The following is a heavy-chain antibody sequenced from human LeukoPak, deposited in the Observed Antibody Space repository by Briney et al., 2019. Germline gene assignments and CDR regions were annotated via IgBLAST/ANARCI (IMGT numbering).Heavy chain of an antibody. J-gene: IGHJ4*02. CDR2: IFHSGYT. Sequence: SETLSLTCSVSGDSMSNYYWNWIRQPPGKRLEWIGLIFHSGYTTYNPSLQTRVTMSIDTSKNEFSLKLTSVTAADTAVYYCARGGYLSHYFDYWGQGTPVTVSS. CDR1: GDSMSNYY. D-gene: IGHD2-15*01. V-gene: IGHV4-59*12. CDR3: ARGGYLSHYFDY.